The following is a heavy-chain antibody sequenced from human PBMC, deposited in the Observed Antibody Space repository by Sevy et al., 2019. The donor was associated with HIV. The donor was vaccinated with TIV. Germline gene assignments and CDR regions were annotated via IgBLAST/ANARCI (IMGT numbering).Heavy chain of an antibody. CDR3: AKVKEQWLVPRYFDY. J-gene: IGHJ4*02. CDR2: ISGRGGST. Sequence: GSLRLSCAASGFTFSSYAMSWVRQAPGKGLEWVSAISGRGGSTYYADSVKGRFTISRDNSKNTLYLQMNSLRAEDTAVYYCAKVKEQWLVPRYFDYWGQGTLVTVSS. V-gene: IGHV3-23*01. D-gene: IGHD6-19*01. CDR1: GFTFSSYA.